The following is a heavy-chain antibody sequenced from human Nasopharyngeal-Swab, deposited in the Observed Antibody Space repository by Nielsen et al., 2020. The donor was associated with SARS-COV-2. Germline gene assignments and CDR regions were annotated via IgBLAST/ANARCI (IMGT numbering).Heavy chain of an antibody. CDR1: GGSVSSGSYY. D-gene: IGHD5-24*01. J-gene: IGHJ6*02. CDR2: IYYSGST. CDR3: ARDQLATTHGAYGMDV. Sequence: SETLSLTSTVSGGSVSSGSYYCSWIRQPPGKGLEWIGYIYYSGSTNYNPSLKSRVTISVDTSKNQFSLKLSSVTAAETAVYYCARDQLATTHGAYGMDVWGQGTTVTVSS. V-gene: IGHV4-61*01.